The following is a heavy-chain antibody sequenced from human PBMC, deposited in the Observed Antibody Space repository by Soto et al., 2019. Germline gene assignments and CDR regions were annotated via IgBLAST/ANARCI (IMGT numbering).Heavy chain of an antibody. CDR3: ASDKGPDAYGQTRIRDYADAMDV. Sequence: QVQLQGSGPRLVKPSQTLSLTCSVSGASISSGAYFWTWIRHHPGKGLEWIGYIYYSVSTSYTYQYPSLTSRVTIAVATSKNLFSLRLTSVTAADTATYYCASDKGPDAYGQTRIRDYADAMDVWGQGTTVIVSS. CDR2: IYYSVST. CDR1: GASISSGAYF. D-gene: IGHD4-17*01. J-gene: IGHJ6*02. V-gene: IGHV4-31*03.